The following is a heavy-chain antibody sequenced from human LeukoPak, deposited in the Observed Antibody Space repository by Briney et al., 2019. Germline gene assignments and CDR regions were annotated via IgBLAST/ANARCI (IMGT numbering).Heavy chain of an antibody. CDR1: GFTFSTSS. J-gene: IGHJ4*02. CDR3: AKASAIDY. CDR2: IRYDGSNK. Sequence: GGSLRLSCVASGFTFSTSSMNWVRQAPGKGLEWVAFIRYDGSNKYYTDSVKGRFTISRDNSKNTLYLQMNSLRPEDTAVYYCAKASAIDYWGQGTLVTVSS. V-gene: IGHV3-30*02.